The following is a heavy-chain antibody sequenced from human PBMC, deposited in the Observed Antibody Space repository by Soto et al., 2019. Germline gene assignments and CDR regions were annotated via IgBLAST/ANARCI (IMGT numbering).Heavy chain of an antibody. CDR3: ARRLAVTGTLEYYFDY. CDR1: GGSISSSIYY. D-gene: IGHD6-19*01. Sequence: SKTLSLTCTVSGGSISSSIYYWGWIRQPPGKGLEWIGNIYYSGSTYYNPSLQSRVTISVDTSKNQFSLRLNSVTASDTAVYYCARRLAVTGTLEYYFDYWGQGSLVTVSS. J-gene: IGHJ4*02. CDR2: IYYSGST. V-gene: IGHV4-39*01.